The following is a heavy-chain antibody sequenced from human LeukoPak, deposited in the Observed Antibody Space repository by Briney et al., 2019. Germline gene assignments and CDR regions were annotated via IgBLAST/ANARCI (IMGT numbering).Heavy chain of an antibody. Sequence: SETLSLTRTVSGGSMTSVYWSWIRQPPGKGLEWIGYIYYSGTTSYNPSLKSRVTISVESKNQFSLKLRSVTAADTAVYYCARVDCSGAGCQALGIDYWGQGTLVTVSS. J-gene: IGHJ4*02. CDR2: IYYSGTT. D-gene: IGHD2-15*01. CDR1: GGSMTSVY. CDR3: ARVDCSGAGCQALGIDY. V-gene: IGHV4-59*01.